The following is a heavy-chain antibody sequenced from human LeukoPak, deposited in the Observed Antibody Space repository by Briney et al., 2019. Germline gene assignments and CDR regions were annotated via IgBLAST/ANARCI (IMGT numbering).Heavy chain of an antibody. CDR3: TRGRPGHYYDY. D-gene: IGHD7-27*01. Sequence: PGRSLRLSCAASGFTFSKHNMHWVRQAPGKGLEWISYISGSGNTIFYTDAMKGRFTVSRDNAKNSLYLQMDSLRDGDTAVYYCTRGRPGHYYDYWGQGTLVTVSS. CDR1: GFTFSKHN. V-gene: IGHV3-48*02. CDR2: ISGSGNTI. J-gene: IGHJ4*02.